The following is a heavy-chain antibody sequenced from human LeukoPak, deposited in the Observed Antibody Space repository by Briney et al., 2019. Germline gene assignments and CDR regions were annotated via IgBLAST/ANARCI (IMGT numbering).Heavy chain of an antibody. J-gene: IGHJ2*01. V-gene: IGHV3-66*01. CDR3: ARDRYCSSTSCLYWYFDL. Sequence: GGSLRLSCAASGFTVSSNYMSWVRQAPGKGLEWVSVIYSGGSTYYADSVKGRFTISRDNAKNSLYLQMNSLRAEDTAVYYCARDRYCSSTSCLYWYFDLWGRGTLVTVSS. CDR2: IYSGGST. CDR1: GFTVSSNY. D-gene: IGHD2-2*01.